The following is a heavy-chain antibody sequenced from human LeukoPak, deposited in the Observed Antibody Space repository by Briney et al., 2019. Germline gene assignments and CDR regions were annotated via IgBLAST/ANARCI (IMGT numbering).Heavy chain of an antibody. J-gene: IGHJ4*02. CDR2: INSGGTVT. Sequence: GGSLRLSCAASGFTFSDFWMHWVRQAPGKGLVWVSRINSGGTVTNYADSVKGRFTISRDNAKNSLYLQMNSLRAEDTAVYYCAREGDSSGWVGRGWGQGTLVTVSS. D-gene: IGHD6-19*01. V-gene: IGHV3-74*01. CDR3: AREGDSSGWVGRG. CDR1: GFTFSDFW.